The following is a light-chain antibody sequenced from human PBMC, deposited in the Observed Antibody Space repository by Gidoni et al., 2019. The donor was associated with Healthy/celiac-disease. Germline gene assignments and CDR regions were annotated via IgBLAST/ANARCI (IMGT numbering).Light chain of an antibody. CDR2: WAS. V-gene: IGKV4-1*01. J-gene: IGKJ2*01. CDR3: QQYYSSPQT. Sequence: DIVMTQSPDSLAVSLGERATINCKSSQSVLYSSNNKNYLAWYQQKPGQPPKLLIYWASTRESGVPDRCSGSGSGTEFTLTISSLQAEDVAVYYCQQYYSSPQTFGQGTKLEIK. CDR1: QSVLYSSNNKNY.